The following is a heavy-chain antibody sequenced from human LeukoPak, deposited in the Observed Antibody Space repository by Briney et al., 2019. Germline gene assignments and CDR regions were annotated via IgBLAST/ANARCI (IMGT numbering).Heavy chain of an antibody. V-gene: IGHV1-2*02. CDR1: GYTFTGYY. D-gene: IGHD5-18*01. CDR2: INPNSGGT. CDR3: ARSPGLDTAVVNRP. J-gene: IGHJ1*01. Sequence: ASVKVSCKTSGYTFTGYYIHWVRQAPGQGLEWMGWINPNSGGTNYAQNFQGRVTMPRDTSINTAYMELGRLRSDDTAVYYCARSPGLDTAVVNRPWGQGTLITVSS.